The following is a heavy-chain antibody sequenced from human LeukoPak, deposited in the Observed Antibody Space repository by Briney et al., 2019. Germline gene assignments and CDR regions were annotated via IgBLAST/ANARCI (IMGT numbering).Heavy chain of an antibody. V-gene: IGHV4-59*08. Sequence: SETLSLTCTVSSGSISSYYWSWIRQPPGKGLEWIGYIYYTGSTNYNPSLKSRVTISLDTSKNQFSLKLSSVTAADTAVYYCARLEAAADRGKWCDPWGQGTLVTVSS. CDR1: SGSISSYY. CDR3: ARLEAAADRGKWCDP. J-gene: IGHJ5*02. D-gene: IGHD6-13*01. CDR2: IYYTGST.